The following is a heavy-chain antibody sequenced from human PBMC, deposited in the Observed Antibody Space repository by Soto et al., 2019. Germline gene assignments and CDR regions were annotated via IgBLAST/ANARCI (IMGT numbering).Heavy chain of an antibody. D-gene: IGHD2-15*01. CDR2: INAGNGNT. CDR1: GDGFTSCS. V-gene: IGHV1-3*01. CDR3: ARAIALGYCSGGRCYVPYYFDY. J-gene: IGHJ4*02. Sequence: ASVEVCWKARGDGFTSCSRQWVRQAPGQRLEWMGWINAGNGNTKYSQKFQGRVTITRDTSASTAYMELSSLRSEDTAVYYCARAIALGYCSGGRCYVPYYFDYWGRRPLVTVSS.